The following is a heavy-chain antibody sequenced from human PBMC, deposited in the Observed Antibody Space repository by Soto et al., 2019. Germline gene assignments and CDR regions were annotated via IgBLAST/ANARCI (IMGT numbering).Heavy chain of an antibody. J-gene: IGHJ4*02. CDR3: ARGYLAAPLDY. CDR1: VFTFSSYG. Sequence: GGSLRLSRAASVFTFSSYGMHWVRQAPGKGLEWVAVIWYDGSNKYYAGSVKGRFTISRDNSKNTLYLQMNSLRAEDTAVYYCARGYLAAPLDYWGQGTLVTGSS. D-gene: IGHD1-20*01. V-gene: IGHV3-33*01. CDR2: IWYDGSNK.